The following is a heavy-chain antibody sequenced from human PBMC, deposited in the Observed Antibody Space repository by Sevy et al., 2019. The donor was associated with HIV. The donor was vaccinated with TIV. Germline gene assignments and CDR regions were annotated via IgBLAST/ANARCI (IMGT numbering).Heavy chain of an antibody. CDR2: IRNKADSYTT. CDR3: ATHAGIAAAGRVFDY. D-gene: IGHD6-13*01. V-gene: IGHV3-72*01. Sequence: GGSLRLSCAASGFTFSDHYMEWVRQAPGKGLEWVGRIRNKADSYTTEYAASVKGRCTISRDDSKNSRYLLMNSLKTEDTAVYYCATHAGIAAAGRVFDYWGQGTLVTVSS. J-gene: IGHJ4*02. CDR1: GFTFSDHY.